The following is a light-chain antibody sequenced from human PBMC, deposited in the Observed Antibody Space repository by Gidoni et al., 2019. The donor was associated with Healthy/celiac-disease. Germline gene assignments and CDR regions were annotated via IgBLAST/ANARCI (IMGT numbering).Light chain of an antibody. CDR1: QSRLHSNGYNN. CDR3: MQSLQTPCS. V-gene: IGKV2-28*01. J-gene: IGKJ2*04. CDR2: LGS. Sequence: DNEMTQSPLSLPVTPGERASISCRSSQSRLHSNGYNNLAWYLQKPGQSPQLLIYLGSNRASGIPDRFSGSGSGTDFTLKISRVESEDVAVYYCMQSLQTPCSFGQGTKLEIK.